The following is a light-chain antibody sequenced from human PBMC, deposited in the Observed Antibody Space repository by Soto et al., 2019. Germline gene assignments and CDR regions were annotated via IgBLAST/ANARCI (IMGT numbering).Light chain of an antibody. CDR2: GAS. J-gene: IGKJ1*01. V-gene: IGKV3-20*01. Sequence: EIVLTQSPGTLSLSPGERATLSCRAIQGVTNYFLPWYQETPGHAPRPLIYGASSRATDVPDRFSGSGSWAYFTLSISRLEPEDFAVYYCQQYGSSPPRTFGQGTKVDIK. CDR3: QQYGSSPPRT. CDR1: QGVTNYF.